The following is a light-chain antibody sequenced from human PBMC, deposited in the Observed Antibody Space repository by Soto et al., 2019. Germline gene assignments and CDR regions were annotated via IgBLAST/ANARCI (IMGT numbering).Light chain of an antibody. CDR2: DAS. CDR1: QSISSW. V-gene: IGKV1-5*01. J-gene: IGKJ1*01. Sequence: DVQMAQSPSTLSASVGDRVTITCRASQSISSWLAWYQQKPGKAPKLLIHDASSLESGVPSRFSGSGSGTEFTLTISSLQPDDFATYYCQQYNSYWTFGQGTKVDNK. CDR3: QQYNSYWT.